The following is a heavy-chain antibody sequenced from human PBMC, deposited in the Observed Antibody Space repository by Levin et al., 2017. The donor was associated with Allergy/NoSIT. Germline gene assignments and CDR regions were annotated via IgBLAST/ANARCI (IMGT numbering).Heavy chain of an antibody. J-gene: IGHJ4*02. D-gene: IGHD5-12*01. V-gene: IGHV3-23*01. CDR2: ISGSGGST. CDR3: AKDAPWLPEILYFDY. Sequence: GESLKISCAASGFTFSSYAMSWVRQAPGKGLEWVSAISGSGGSTYYADSVKGRFTISRDNSKNTLYLQMNSLRTEDTAVYYCAKDAPWLPEILYFDYWGQGTLVTVSS. CDR1: GFTFSSYA.